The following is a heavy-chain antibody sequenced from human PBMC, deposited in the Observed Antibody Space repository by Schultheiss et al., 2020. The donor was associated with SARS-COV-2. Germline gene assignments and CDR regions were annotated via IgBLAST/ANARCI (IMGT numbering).Heavy chain of an antibody. J-gene: IGHJ2*01. CDR1: GFTFSDAW. V-gene: IGHV3-15*01. CDR3: AKSSSSWYDDSFDL. D-gene: IGHD6-13*01. Sequence: GGSLRLSCAASGFTFSDAWMSWVRQAPGKGLEWVGRIKSKADGGTTDYAAPVKGRFTISGDESKNTVYLQMRSLRIEDTAVYYCAKSSSSWYDDSFDLWGRGTLVTVSS. CDR2: IKSKADGGTT.